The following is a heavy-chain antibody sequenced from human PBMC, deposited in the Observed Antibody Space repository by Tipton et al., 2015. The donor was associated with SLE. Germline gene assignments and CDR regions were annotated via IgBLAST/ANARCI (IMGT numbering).Heavy chain of an antibody. CDR2: MNPNSGNT. J-gene: IGHJ6*02. CDR3: ARGGVGYCSGGSCYTHCYYGMDV. V-gene: IGHV1-8*01. Sequence: QSGAEVKKPGASVKVSCKASGYTFTSYDINWVRQATGQGLEWMGWMNPNSGNTGYAQKFQGRVTMTRNTSISPAYMELSSLRSEDTAVYYCARGGVGYCSGGSCYTHCYYGMDVWGQGTTVTVSS. D-gene: IGHD2-15*01. CDR1: GYTFTSYD.